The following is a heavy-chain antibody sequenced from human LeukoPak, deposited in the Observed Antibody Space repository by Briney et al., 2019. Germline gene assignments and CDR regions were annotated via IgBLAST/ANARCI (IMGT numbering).Heavy chain of an antibody. CDR1: GFTFSSYG. V-gene: IGHV4-39*07. Sequence: GSLRLSCAASGFTFSSYGMSWVRQPPGKGLEWIGSIYYSGSTYYNPSLKSRVTISVDTSKNQFSLKLSSVTAADTAVYYCARDRGDYGDYLAATFDYWGQGTLVTVSS. D-gene: IGHD4-17*01. CDR2: IYYSGST. J-gene: IGHJ4*02. CDR3: ARDRGDYGDYLAATFDY.